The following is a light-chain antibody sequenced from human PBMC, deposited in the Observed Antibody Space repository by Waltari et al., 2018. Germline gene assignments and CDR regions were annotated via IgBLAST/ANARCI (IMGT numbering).Light chain of an antibody. Sequence: YVLTQPPSVSVAPGQTARITCGGNNICDKRVHWYQQKSGQAPILVVYEDDDRPSGIPGRFAGSNSGKTATLTISRVEVADEADYYCQLWDSSSDQLVFGGGTKLTVL. V-gene: IGLV3-21*02. CDR2: EDD. J-gene: IGLJ2*01. CDR3: QLWDSSSDQLV. CDR1: NICDKR.